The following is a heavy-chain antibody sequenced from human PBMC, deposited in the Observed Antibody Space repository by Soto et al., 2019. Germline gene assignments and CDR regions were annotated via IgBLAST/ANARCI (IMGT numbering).Heavy chain of an antibody. CDR2: ISAYNGNT. CDR3: ARRLWFGDRDDFFDY. D-gene: IGHD3-10*01. CDR1: GYTFTSYG. V-gene: IGHV1-18*01. Sequence: ASVKVSCKASGYTFTSYGISWVRQAPGQGLEWMGWISAYNGNTNYAQKLQGRVTMTTDTSTSTAYMELRSLRSDDTAVYYCARRLWFGDRDDFFDYWGQGTLVTVS. J-gene: IGHJ4*02.